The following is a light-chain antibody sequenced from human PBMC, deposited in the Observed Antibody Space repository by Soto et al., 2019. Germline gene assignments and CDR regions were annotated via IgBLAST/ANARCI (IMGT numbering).Light chain of an antibody. CDR3: QQYSSSPWT. V-gene: IGKV3-20*01. J-gene: IGKJ1*01. CDR1: QTVSSSY. Sequence: EIVLTQSPGTLSLSPGERATLSCRASQTVSSSYLAWYQQKPGQAPRLLIYGASSRATGIPDRFGGSGSGTDFTLTISRLEPEDFAVYYCQQYSSSPWTFGPGAKVEIK. CDR2: GAS.